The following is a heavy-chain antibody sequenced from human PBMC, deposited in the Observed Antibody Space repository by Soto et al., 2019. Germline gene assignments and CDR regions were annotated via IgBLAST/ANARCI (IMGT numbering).Heavy chain of an antibody. CDR1: GGSFSGYY. Sequence: SETLSLTCAVYGGSFSGYYWSWIRQPPGKGLEWIGEINHSGSTNYNPSLKSRVTISVDTSKNQFSLKLSSVTAADTAVYYCARGRIQLWLFGLSNRYYYYMDVWGKGTTVTVSS. CDR2: INHSGST. V-gene: IGHV4-34*01. CDR3: ARGRIQLWLFGLSNRYYYYMDV. J-gene: IGHJ6*03. D-gene: IGHD5-18*01.